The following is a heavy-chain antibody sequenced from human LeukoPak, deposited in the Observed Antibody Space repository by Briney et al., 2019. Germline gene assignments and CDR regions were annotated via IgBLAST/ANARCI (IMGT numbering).Heavy chain of an antibody. Sequence: GGSLSLSCASSRFTLSTYAMSSVRQAPGEGLEWVPSISSSGDRTFYADYVQDRFTIYRDNSENTLYLQMSRLRAEDTAVYYCAKDRPNYHESNGHYYRPNGDYWGQGTLVTVSS. CDR3: AKDRPNYHESNGHYYRPNGDY. CDR1: RFTLSTYA. J-gene: IGHJ4*02. V-gene: IGHV3-23*01. CDR2: ISSSGDRT. D-gene: IGHD3-22*01.